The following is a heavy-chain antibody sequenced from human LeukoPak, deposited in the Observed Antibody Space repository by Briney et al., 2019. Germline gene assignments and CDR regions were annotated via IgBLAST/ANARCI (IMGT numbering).Heavy chain of an antibody. D-gene: IGHD2-2*01. Sequence: SETLSLTCAVYGGSFSGHYWSWIRQPPGKGLEWIGEINHSGTTNYNPSLKSRVTISVDTSRHQFSLKVSSVTAADTAVYYCARGNYAEVYWGQGTLVTVSS. V-gene: IGHV4-34*01. CDR3: ARGNYAEVY. CDR1: GGSFSGHY. J-gene: IGHJ4*02. CDR2: INHSGTT.